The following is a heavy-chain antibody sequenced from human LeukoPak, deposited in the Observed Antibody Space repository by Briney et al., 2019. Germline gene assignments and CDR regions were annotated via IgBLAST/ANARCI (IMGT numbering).Heavy chain of an antibody. CDR1: GYSISSGYY. D-gene: IGHD6-19*01. V-gene: IGHV4-38-2*02. CDR2: IYHSGST. J-gene: IGHJ4*02. Sequence: SETLSLTCAVSGYSISSGYYWGWIRQPPGKGLEGIGSIYHSGSTYYNPSLKSRVTISVDTSKNQFSLKLSSVTAADTAVYYCARDPIAVAVFDYWGQGTLVTVSS. CDR3: ARDPIAVAVFDY.